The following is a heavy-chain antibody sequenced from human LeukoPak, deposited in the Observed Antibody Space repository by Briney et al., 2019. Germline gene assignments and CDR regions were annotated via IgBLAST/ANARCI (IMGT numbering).Heavy chain of an antibody. J-gene: IGHJ3*02. Sequence: PSETLSLTRTVSGGSINTYYWSWIRQPPGKGLEWIAYVRANGENNYNPSLKSRVAISLDTANDQISLTLNFVTAADTAIYYCARQPANTAAFDIWGLGTMVTVSS. CDR1: GGSINTYY. CDR2: VRANGEN. D-gene: IGHD5-18*01. V-gene: IGHV4-59*08. CDR3: ARQPANTAAFDI.